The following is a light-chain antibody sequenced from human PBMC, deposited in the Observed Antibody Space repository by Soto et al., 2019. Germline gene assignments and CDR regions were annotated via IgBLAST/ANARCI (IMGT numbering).Light chain of an antibody. Sequence: QLVLTQSPSASASLGASVKLTCTLSSGHSSYAITWHQQQPEKGPRYLMRVNNDGSHIKGDGIPDRFSGSSSGAERYLTISSLQSVDEADYYCQARGTDTNWVFGGGTKLTVL. J-gene: IGLJ3*02. CDR2: VNNDGSH. CDR3: QARGTDTNWV. CDR1: SGHSSYA. V-gene: IGLV4-69*01.